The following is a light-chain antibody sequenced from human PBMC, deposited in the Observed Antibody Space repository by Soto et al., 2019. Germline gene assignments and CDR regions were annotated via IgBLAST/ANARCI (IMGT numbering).Light chain of an antibody. CDR2: EVS. V-gene: IGLV1-40*01. J-gene: IGLJ1*01. CDR1: SSNIGACYF. Sequence: QSVLTQPPSVSGAPGQTVTISCTGSSSNIGACYFVHWYQQLPGRAPKLLIYEVSRRPSGVSNRFSGSKSGDTASLTISGLQAEDEADYYCYSYRGYYTRVFGTGTKVTVL. CDR3: YSYRGYYTRV.